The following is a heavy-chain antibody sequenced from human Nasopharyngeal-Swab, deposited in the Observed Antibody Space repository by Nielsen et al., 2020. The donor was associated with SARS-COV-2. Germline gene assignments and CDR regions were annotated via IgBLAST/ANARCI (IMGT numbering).Heavy chain of an antibody. D-gene: IGHD2-15*01. J-gene: IGHJ6*02. Sequence: AAVKVSCKASGETFTSYYINWVRQATGQGGEWMGWMNPNSGNTGYAQKFQGRVTMTRNTSISTAYMELSSLRSEDTAVYYCARGPGWVVVVVAAISVAGMDVWGQGTTVTVSS. CDR2: MNPNSGNT. CDR3: ARGPGWVVVVVAAISVAGMDV. V-gene: IGHV1-8*01. CDR1: GETFTSYY.